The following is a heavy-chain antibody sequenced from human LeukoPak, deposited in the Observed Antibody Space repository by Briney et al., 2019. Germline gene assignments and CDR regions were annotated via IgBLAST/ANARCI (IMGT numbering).Heavy chain of an antibody. CDR1: GYTFTSYD. V-gene: IGHV1-8*03. Sequence: ASVKVSCKASGYTFTSYDINWVRQATGQGLEWMGWMNPNSGNTGYAQKFQGRVTITRNTSKNTAYMELSSLRSEDTAVYYCALSLVVMQNAFDIWGQGTMVTVSS. J-gene: IGHJ3*02. CDR3: ALSLVVMQNAFDI. D-gene: IGHD3-22*01. CDR2: MNPNSGNT.